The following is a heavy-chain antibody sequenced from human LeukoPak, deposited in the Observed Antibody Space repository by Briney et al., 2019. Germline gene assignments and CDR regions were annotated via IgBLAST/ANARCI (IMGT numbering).Heavy chain of an antibody. CDR2: IYYSGST. CDR1: GGSISSYY. Sequence: SETLSLTCTVSGGSISSYYWSWIRQPPGKGLEWIGYIYYSGSTNYNPSLKSRVTISVDTSKNQFSLKLCSVTAADTAVYYCARVQAPFTTGLYYGMDVWGQGTTVTVSS. CDR3: ARVQAPFTTGLYYGMDV. J-gene: IGHJ6*02. D-gene: IGHD3-22*01. V-gene: IGHV4-59*01.